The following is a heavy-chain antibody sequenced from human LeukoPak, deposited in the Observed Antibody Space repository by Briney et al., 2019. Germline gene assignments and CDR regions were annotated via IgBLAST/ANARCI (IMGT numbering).Heavy chain of an antibody. CDR3: AKDLYRIVGVTRDTFDI. D-gene: IGHD1-26*01. J-gene: IGHJ3*02. Sequence: PGGPLRLFCAASGLTLRIYGMHWVRQARHKGGEGVAYISYDGSNKYYADSVKGRFTISRDNSKNTLYLQMNSLRAEDTAVYYCAKDLYRIVGVTRDTFDIWGQGTMVTVFS. V-gene: IGHV3-30*18. CDR1: GLTLRIYG. CDR2: ISYDGSNK.